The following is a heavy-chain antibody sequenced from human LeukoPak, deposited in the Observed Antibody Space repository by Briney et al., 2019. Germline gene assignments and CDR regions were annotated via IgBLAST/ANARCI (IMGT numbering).Heavy chain of an antibody. CDR1: GGSFSGYY. CDR2: INHSGST. CDR3: ARGNVVVVAATRRYNWFDP. D-gene: IGHD2-15*01. Sequence: PSETLSLTCAVYGGSFSGYYWSWIRQPPGKGLEWIGEINHSGSTNYNPSLKSRVTISVDTSENQFSLKLSSVTAADTAVYYCARGNVVVVAATRRYNWFDPWGQGTLVTVSS. J-gene: IGHJ5*02. V-gene: IGHV4-34*01.